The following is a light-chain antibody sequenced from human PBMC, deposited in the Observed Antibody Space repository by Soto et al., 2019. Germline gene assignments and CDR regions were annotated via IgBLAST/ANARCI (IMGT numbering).Light chain of an antibody. V-gene: IGKV1D-12*01. J-gene: IGKJ5*01. Sequence: DIQMTQSPSSVSASVGDRVTITCRASQGLSSWLAWYQQKPGKAPKLLIYAGSSLQSGVSSRLNGTGGGIDSTLTISSLQPEEFATCYCQQADSFPIIFGQGTRLELK. CDR3: QQADSFPII. CDR1: QGLSSW. CDR2: AGS.